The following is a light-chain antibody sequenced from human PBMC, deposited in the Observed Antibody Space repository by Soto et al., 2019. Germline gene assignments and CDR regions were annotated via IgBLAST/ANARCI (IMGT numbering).Light chain of an antibody. J-gene: IGLJ3*02. Sequence: QSALTQPASVSGSPGQSITISCTGTSSEVGGYNYVSWYQQHPGKAPKLMIYEVSNRPSGVSNRFSGSKSGNTASLTISGIQAEDEADYYCSSYTSSSTRVFGGETKLTVL. CDR2: EVS. CDR3: SSYTSSSTRV. CDR1: SSEVGGYNY. V-gene: IGLV2-14*01.